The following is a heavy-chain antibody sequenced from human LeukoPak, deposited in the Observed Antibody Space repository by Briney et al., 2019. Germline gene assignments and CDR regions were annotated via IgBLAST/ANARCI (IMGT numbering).Heavy chain of an antibody. J-gene: IGHJ6*02. V-gene: IGHV3-30*09. CDR3: ARRWVVPAAIHGVYYYYGMDV. CDR2: ISYDGSNK. CDR1: GFTFSSYA. Sequence: GGSLRLSCAASGFTFSSYAMHWVRQAPGKGLEWVAVISYDGSNKYYADSVKGRFAISRDNSKNTLYLQMNSLRAEDTAVYYCARRWVVPAAIHGVYYYYGMDVWGQGTTVTVSS. D-gene: IGHD2-2*02.